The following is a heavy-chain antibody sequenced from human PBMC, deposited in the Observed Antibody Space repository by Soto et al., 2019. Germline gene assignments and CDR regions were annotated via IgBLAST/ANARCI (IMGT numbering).Heavy chain of an antibody. CDR1: GLSLSNAKLG. CDR2: IFSNDDK. Sequence: QVTLKESGPVLVKPTETLTLTCTVSGLSLSNAKLGVSWIRQPPGKALEWLAHIFSNDDKSYITSLARRLTISKDTSKSHVVLTMTNLEPVDSGTYYCALIMDCSITVCFMASFDPWGQGTLGTVSS. J-gene: IGHJ5*02. D-gene: IGHD2-2*01. CDR3: ALIMDCSITVCFMASFDP. V-gene: IGHV2-26*01.